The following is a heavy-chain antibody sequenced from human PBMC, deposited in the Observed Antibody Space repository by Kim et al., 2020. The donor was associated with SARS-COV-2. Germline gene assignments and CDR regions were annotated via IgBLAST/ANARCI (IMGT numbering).Heavy chain of an antibody. Sequence: ASVKVSCKASGYTFTGYYMHWVRQAPGQGLEWMGWINPNSGGPNYAQKFQGRVTMTRDTSISTAYMELSRLRSDDTAVYYCASGPYQLLLVWFDPWGQGTLVTVSS. J-gene: IGHJ5*02. CDR1: GYTFTGYY. D-gene: IGHD2-2*01. CDR2: INPNSGGP. CDR3: ASGPYQLLLVWFDP. V-gene: IGHV1-2*02.